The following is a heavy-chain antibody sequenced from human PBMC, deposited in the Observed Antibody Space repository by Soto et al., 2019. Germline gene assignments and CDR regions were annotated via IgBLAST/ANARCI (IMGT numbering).Heavy chain of an antibody. V-gene: IGHV1-46*01. Sequence: ASVKVSCKASGYTFTSYYMHWVRQAPGQGLEWMGIINPSGGSTSYAQKFQGRVTMTRDTSTSTVYMELSSLRSEDTGVYYCATGDAWAYLLAYWGPGILVTVSS. D-gene: IGHD2-21*01. CDR2: INPSGGST. J-gene: IGHJ4*02. CDR1: GYTFTSYY. CDR3: ATGDAWAYLLAY.